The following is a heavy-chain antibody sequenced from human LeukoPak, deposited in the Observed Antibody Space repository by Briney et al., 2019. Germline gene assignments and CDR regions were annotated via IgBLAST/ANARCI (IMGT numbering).Heavy chain of an antibody. D-gene: IGHD3-22*01. Sequence: PGGSLRLSGVASGVTFSSYGMHWVRQAPGKGLEWVAFIRYDGSNEYYIDSVKGRFTLSRDNSKNTLYLQMNSLRAEDMALYYCAKARNYYDSSGYSAAFDIWGQGTMVTVSS. V-gene: IGHV3-30*02. CDR1: GVTFSSYG. CDR2: IRYDGSNE. J-gene: IGHJ3*02. CDR3: AKARNYYDSSGYSAAFDI.